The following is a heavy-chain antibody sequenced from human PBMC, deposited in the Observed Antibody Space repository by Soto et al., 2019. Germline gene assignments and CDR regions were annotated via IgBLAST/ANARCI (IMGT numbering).Heavy chain of an antibody. Sequence: HLGGSLRLSCEVSGFTFSMYSMSRVRQSPGKGLEWVAKIPQDGVDGHYADSVKGRFTISRDNGKNSLYLQLNNLRAEDTAVYYCARDHLILPAHDFFYGSDVWGRGATVTVSS. J-gene: IGHJ6*02. D-gene: IGHD2-21*02. CDR1: GFTFSMYS. CDR3: ARDHLILPAHDFFYGSDV. V-gene: IGHV3-7*03. CDR2: IPQDGVDG.